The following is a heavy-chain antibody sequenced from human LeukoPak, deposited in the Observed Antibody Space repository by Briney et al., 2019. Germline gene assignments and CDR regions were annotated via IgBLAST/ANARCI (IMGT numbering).Heavy chain of an antibody. CDR2: IYYSGST. V-gene: IGHV4-59*01. J-gene: IGHJ3*02. D-gene: IGHD5-12*01. CDR1: GGSISRNY. CDR3: ARSYSGYDSNAFDI. Sequence: SETLSLTCTVSGGSISRNYWSWIRQPPGKGLEWIGYIYYSGSTNYNRSLKGRVTISEDSAKNQFSLKLSSVTAADTAVYYCARSYSGYDSNAFDIWGQGTTVTVSS.